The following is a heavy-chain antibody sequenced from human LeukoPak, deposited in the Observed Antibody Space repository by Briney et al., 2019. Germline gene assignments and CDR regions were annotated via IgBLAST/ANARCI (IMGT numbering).Heavy chain of an antibody. CDR3: AREGRYFQH. CDR2: IYYSGST. J-gene: IGHJ1*01. CDR1: GDSIRSHG. V-gene: IGHV4-59*11. Sequence: SETLSLTCTVSGDSIRSHGWNWIRQPPGKGLEWIGSIYYSGSTYYNPSLKSRVTISVDTSKNQFSLKLSSVTAADTAVYYCAREGRYFQHWGQGTLVTVSS.